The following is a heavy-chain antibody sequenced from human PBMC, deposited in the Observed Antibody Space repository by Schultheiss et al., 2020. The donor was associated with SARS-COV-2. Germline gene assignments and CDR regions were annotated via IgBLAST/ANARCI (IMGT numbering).Heavy chain of an antibody. Sequence: SETLSLTCAVYGGSFSGYYWSWIRQPPGKGLEWIGEINHSGSTNYNPSLKSRVTISVDTSKNQFSLKLSSVTAADTAVYYCARTSGVGVVRGAVWGQGTLVTVSS. V-gene: IGHV4-34*01. CDR2: INHSGST. CDR1: GGSFSGYY. J-gene: IGHJ4*02. D-gene: IGHD3-10*01. CDR3: ARTSGVGVVRGAV.